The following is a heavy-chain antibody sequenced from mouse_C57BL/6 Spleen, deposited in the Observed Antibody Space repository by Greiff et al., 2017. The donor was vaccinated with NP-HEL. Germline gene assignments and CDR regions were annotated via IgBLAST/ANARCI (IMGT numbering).Heavy chain of an antibody. D-gene: IGHD1-1*01. CDR1: GFTFSDYG. CDR2: ISSGSSTI. CDR3: ALTTVVAPSAY. V-gene: IGHV5-17*01. J-gene: IGHJ3*01. Sequence: EVKLVESGGGLVKPGGSLKLSCAASGFTFSDYGMHWVRQAPEKGLEWVAYISSGSSTIYYADTVKGRFTISRDNAKNTLFLQMTSLRSEDTAMYYCALTTVVAPSAYWGQGTLVTVSA.